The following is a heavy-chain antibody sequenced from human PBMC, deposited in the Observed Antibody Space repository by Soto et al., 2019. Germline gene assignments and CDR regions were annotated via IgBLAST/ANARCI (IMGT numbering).Heavy chain of an antibody. CDR2: INPNNGGT. V-gene: IGHV1-2*02. D-gene: IGHD2-2*02. CDR3: PRDQWAVVPAAIRDHYVMDV. CDR1: GHTFTGYY. J-gene: IGHJ6*02. Sequence: QVQLVQSGAEVKKPGASVKVSCKASGHTFTGYYMHWVRQAPGQGLEWMGWINPNNGGTNYAQKFQGRVTMTRDTSISTAYMELSRLRSDDTAVYYCPRDQWAVVPAAIRDHYVMDVWGQGTTVTVSS.